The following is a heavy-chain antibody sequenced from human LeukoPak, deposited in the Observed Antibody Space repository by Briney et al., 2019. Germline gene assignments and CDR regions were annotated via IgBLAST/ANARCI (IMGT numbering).Heavy chain of an antibody. V-gene: IGHV3-30*18. CDR3: AKDLSTNWSFDY. D-gene: IGHD6-13*01. J-gene: IGHJ4*02. CDR1: GFTFRSDA. Sequence: RSLRLSSAASGFTFRSDAMHWVRQAPGKGLEWVAFISYDGIIKHYADSVKGRFTISRDNSKNTLYLQMNSLRGEDTAVYYCAKDLSTNWSFDYWGQGTLVTVSS. CDR2: ISYDGIIK.